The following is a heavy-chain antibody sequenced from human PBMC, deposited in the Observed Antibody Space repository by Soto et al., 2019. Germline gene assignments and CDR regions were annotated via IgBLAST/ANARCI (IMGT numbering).Heavy chain of an antibody. CDR1: GGSISSSSYY. CDR2: IYYSGST. J-gene: IGHJ6*02. V-gene: IGHV4-39*01. D-gene: IGHD3-22*01. Sequence: PSETLPLTCTVSGGSISSSSYYWGWIRQPPGKGLEWIGSIYYSGSTYYNPSLKSRVTISVDTSKNQFSLKLSSVTAADTAVYYCWSPYNYGPRTYYYYGMDVWGQGTTVTVSS. CDR3: WSPYNYGPRTYYYYGMDV.